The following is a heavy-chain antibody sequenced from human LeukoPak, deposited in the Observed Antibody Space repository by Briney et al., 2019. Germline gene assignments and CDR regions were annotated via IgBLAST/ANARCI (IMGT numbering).Heavy chain of an antibody. V-gene: IGHV1-2*02. CDR1: GYTFTGYY. CDR3: ARGSNYWTSESWFDP. Sequence: ASVKVSCKASGYTFTGYYMHWVRQAPGQGLEWMGWINPNSGGTNYAQKFQGRVTMTRDTSISTAYMELSRLRSDDTAVYYCARGSNYWTSESWFDPWGQGTLVTVSS. CDR2: INPNSGGT. J-gene: IGHJ5*02. D-gene: IGHD4-11*01.